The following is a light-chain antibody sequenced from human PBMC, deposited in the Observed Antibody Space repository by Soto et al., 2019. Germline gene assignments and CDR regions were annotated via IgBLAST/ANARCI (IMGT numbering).Light chain of an antibody. CDR2: DAS. CDR1: QSISSW. J-gene: IGKJ1*01. Sequence: DIQMTQSPSALSASVGDRVTITCRASQSISSWLAWYQQKPGKAPKLLIYDASSLESGVPSRFSGSGSGTEFTLSISGLQPDDFATYYCQQYNSYSWMFGQGIKVDIK. CDR3: QQYNSYSWM. V-gene: IGKV1-5*01.